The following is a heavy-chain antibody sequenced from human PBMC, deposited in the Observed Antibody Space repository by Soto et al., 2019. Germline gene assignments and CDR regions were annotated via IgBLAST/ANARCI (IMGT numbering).Heavy chain of an antibody. V-gene: IGHV5-51*01. CDR1: GYSFTSYW. J-gene: IGHJ3*02. CDR2: IYPGDSDT. D-gene: IGHD3-22*01. CDR3: ARLPLDSSGYPDAFDI. Sequence: GESLKISCKGSGYSFTSYWIGWVRQMPGKGLEWMGIIYPGDSDTRYSPSFQGQVTISADKSISTAYLQWSSLKASDTAMYYCARLPLDSSGYPDAFDIWGQGTMVTVSS.